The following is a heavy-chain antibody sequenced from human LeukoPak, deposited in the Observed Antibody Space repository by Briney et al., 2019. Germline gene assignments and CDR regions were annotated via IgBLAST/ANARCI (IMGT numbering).Heavy chain of an antibody. J-gene: IGHJ6*03. CDR2: INPNSGGT. D-gene: IGHD6-13*01. V-gene: IGHV1-2*02. CDR1: GYTLTGYY. CDR3: AREEAASDGYYYYMDV. Sequence: ASVKVSCKASGYTLTGYYMHWVRQAPGQGLEWMGWINPNSGGTNYAQKFQGRVTMTRDTSISTAYMELSRLRSDDTAVYYCAREEAASDGYYYYMDVWGKGTTVTVSS.